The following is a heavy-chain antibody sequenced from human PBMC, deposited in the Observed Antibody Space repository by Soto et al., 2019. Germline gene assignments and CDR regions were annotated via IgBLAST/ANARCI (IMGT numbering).Heavy chain of an antibody. V-gene: IGHV5-51*01. CDR2: IYPGDSDI. D-gene: IGHD3-3*01. J-gene: IGHJ5*02. Sequence: PGESLKISCKGSGYGFISHWIGWVRQRPGKGLEWMGIIYPGDSDIRYSPSFQGQVTIPADKSTNTAYLQMNSLRAEDTAVYYCARSSRTDFWSGPKGFWFDPWGQGTLVTVSS. CDR1: GYGFISHW. CDR3: ARSSRTDFWSGPKGFWFDP.